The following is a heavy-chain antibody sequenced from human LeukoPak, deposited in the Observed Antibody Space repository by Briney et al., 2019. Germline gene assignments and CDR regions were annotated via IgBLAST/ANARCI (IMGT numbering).Heavy chain of an antibody. CDR2: ISSDGSNK. Sequence: GGSLRLSCAASGFTFSSYAMHWVRQAPGKGLEWVAVISSDGSNKYYADSVKGRFTISRDNSKNTLYLQMNSLRAEDTAVYYCARGRRWELLAILGYWGQGTLVTVSS. CDR1: GFTFSSYA. J-gene: IGHJ4*02. V-gene: IGHV3-30*04. CDR3: ARGRRWELLAILGY. D-gene: IGHD1-26*01.